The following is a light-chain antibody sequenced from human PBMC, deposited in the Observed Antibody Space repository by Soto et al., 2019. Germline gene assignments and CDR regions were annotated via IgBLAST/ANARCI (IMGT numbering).Light chain of an antibody. CDR2: GAS. V-gene: IGKV3D-20*02. Sequence: IVLTQSPGTLSLSPGERATLSCRAGQSVSSNYLVWYQQKPGQAPRLLIYGASSRATGIPDKFSGSGSGTDFTLTSDGLEPEDFAVYYCQQRNDGLTFGGGTKVEIK. CDR1: QSVSSNY. J-gene: IGKJ4*01. CDR3: QQRNDGLT.